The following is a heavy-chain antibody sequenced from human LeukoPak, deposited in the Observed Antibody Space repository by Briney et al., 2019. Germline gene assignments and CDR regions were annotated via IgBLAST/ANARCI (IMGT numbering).Heavy chain of an antibody. D-gene: IGHD6-6*01. J-gene: IGHJ4*02. Sequence: ASVKVSCKASGYTFTSYYMHWVRQAPGQGLEWMGRINSNSGGTNYAQKFQGRVTMTRDTSISTAYMELSRLRSDDTAVYYCARDQRTYYSSSSTSDYWGQGTLVTVSS. V-gene: IGHV1-2*06. CDR3: ARDQRTYYSSSSTSDY. CDR1: GYTFTSYY. CDR2: INSNSGGT.